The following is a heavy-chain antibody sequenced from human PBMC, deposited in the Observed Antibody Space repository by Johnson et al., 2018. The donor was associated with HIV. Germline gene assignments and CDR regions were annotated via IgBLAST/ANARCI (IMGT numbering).Heavy chain of an antibody. Sequence: QVQLVESGGGVVQPGRSLRLSCAASGFSLSSYGMHWVRQAPGKGLEWVAVISYDGSNKYSADSVKGRFTVSRDNAKNTVYLQMNSLRAEDMAVYFCVREGPSERAGFDFWGQGTMVTVSS. J-gene: IGHJ3*01. CDR2: ISYDGSNK. CDR1: GFSLSSYG. CDR3: VREGPSERAGFDF. V-gene: IGHV3-30*03.